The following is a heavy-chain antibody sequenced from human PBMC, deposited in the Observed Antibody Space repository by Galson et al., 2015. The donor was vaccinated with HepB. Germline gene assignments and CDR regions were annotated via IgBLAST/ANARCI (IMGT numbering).Heavy chain of an antibody. CDR2: IYYSGST. CDR1: GGSISSSSYY. V-gene: IGHV4-39*07. CDR3: ARSLVVGATTLVPLAFDI. J-gene: IGHJ3*02. D-gene: IGHD1-26*01. Sequence: ETLSLTCTVSGGSISSSSYYWGWIRQPPGKGLEWIGSIYYSGSTYYNPSLKSRVNISVDTSKNQFSLKLSPVTAADTAVYYCARSLVVGATTLVPLAFDIWGQGTMVTVSS.